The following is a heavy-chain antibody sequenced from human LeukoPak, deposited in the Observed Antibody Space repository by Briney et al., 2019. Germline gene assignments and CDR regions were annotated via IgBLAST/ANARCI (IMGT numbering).Heavy chain of an antibody. D-gene: IGHD7-27*01. V-gene: IGHV1-2*02. Sequence: ASVKVSCKASGYTFTGYYMHWVRQAPGQGLEWMGWINPNSGGTNYVQRFQGRVTLTRDTSVSTAYMELSSLRSDDTAVYYCASARENGDRGRAFDCWGQGTPVTVSS. J-gene: IGHJ4*02. CDR1: GYTFTGYY. CDR2: INPNSGGT. CDR3: ASARENGDRGRAFDC.